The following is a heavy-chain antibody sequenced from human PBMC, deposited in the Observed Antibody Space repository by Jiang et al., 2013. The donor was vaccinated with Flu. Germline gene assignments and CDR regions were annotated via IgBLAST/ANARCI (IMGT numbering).Heavy chain of an antibody. J-gene: IGHJ6*03. CDR3: AKSPAARYCSSTSCYSTYYYMDV. D-gene: IGHD2-2*01. Sequence: SGGGLVQPGGSLRLSCAASGFTFSSYAMRWVRQAPGKGLEWVSGISGGAGNTYYADSVKGRFTISRDNSKNTLYLQMNSLRAEDTAVYYCAKSPAARYCSSTSCYSTYYYMDVWGKGTTVTVSS. V-gene: IGHV3-23*01. CDR1: GFTFSSYA. CDR2: ISGGAGNT.